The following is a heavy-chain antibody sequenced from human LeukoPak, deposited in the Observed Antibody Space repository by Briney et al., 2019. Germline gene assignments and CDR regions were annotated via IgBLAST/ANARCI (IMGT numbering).Heavy chain of an antibody. CDR1: SGSISTSSYY. Sequence: SETLSLTCTVSSGSISTSSYYWSWIRQPPGKGLEWIGYIYYSGSTNYNPSLKSRVTISVDTSKNQFSLKLSSVTAADTAVYYCARLDNDILTGYFDYWGQGTLVTVSS. J-gene: IGHJ4*02. CDR2: IYYSGST. V-gene: IGHV4-61*05. D-gene: IGHD3-9*01. CDR3: ARLDNDILTGYFDY.